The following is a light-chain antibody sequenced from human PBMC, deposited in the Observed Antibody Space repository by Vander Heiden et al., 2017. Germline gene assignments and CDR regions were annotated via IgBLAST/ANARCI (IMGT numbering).Light chain of an antibody. V-gene: IGKV1-39*01. CDR1: QSISSY. Sequence: DIQMTQSPSSLSASVGDRVTITCRASQSISSYLNWYQQKPGKAPKLLIYAASSLQSGVPSRFSGSGSGTDFTLTISSLQPEDFATYYCLRSEGTPFTFGHGTKVDIK. CDR3: LRSEGTPFT. CDR2: AAS. J-gene: IGKJ3*01.